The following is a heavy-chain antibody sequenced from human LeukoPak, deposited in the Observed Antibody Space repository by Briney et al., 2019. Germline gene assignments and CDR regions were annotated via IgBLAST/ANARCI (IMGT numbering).Heavy chain of an antibody. CDR2: ITAGTIYT. V-gene: IGHV3-21*01. J-gene: IGHJ6*02. CDR3: ASQGGLDV. CDR1: RFSFSSHT. Sequence: GSLRLSCAASRFSFSSHTMNWLRQAPGKGLEWVSSITAGTIYTYYADSVKGRFTISRDNAKNSLYLQMNSLRPEDTAMYYCASQGGLDVWGQGTTVTVSS.